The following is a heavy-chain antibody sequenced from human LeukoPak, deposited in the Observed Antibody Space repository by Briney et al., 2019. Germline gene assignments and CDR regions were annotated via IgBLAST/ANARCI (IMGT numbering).Heavy chain of an antibody. CDR1: GGSISSSSNY. CDR3: AGHGGYCSSTSCFEYFHH. V-gene: IGHV4-39*01. J-gene: IGHJ1*01. Sequence: SETLSLTCTVSGGSISSSSNYWGWIRQPPGTGLEWIGSIYYSGSTYYNPPLKSRVTISVDTSKNQFSLKLSSVTAADTAVYYCAGHGGYCSSTSCFEYFHHWGQGTLVTVPS. D-gene: IGHD2-2*01. CDR2: IYYSGST.